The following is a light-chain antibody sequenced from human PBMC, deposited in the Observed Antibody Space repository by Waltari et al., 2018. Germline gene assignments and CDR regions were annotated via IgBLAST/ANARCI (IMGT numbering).Light chain of an antibody. J-gene: IGKJ3*01. CDR3: QQYNSYPFT. V-gene: IGKV1-5*03. CDR2: QAS. CDR1: QSISNW. Sequence: DIQMTQSPSTLSASVGDRVTISCRASQSISNWLAWYQPTPGKPPKLLIYQASSLESGVPSRFSGSGSGTEFTLPIRSLQPDDFATYYCQQYNSYPFTFGPGTIVEIK.